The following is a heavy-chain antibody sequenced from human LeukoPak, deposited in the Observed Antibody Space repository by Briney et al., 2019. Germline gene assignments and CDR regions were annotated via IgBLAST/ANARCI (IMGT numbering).Heavy chain of an antibody. J-gene: IGHJ6*03. V-gene: IGHV3-23*01. Sequence: WVSVISGNGDTTFYAASVKGRFTVSRDNSRNTLYLQMNSLRAEDTAVYYCARCYSRDYMDVWGKGTTVTVSS. CDR2: ISGNGDTT. D-gene: IGHD4-11*01. CDR3: ARCYSRDYMDV.